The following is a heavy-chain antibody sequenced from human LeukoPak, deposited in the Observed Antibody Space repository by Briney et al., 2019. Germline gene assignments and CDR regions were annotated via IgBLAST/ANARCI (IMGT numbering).Heavy chain of an antibody. CDR3: ARRGYCSGGSCYSGYFDY. CDR2: IYPGDSDT. Sequence: PGESLKISCEASGYSFTSYCIGWVRQMPGKGLEWMGIIYPGDSDTRYSPSFQGQVTISADKSISTAYLQWSSLKASDTAMYYCARRGYCSGGSCYSGYFDYWGQGTLVTVSS. J-gene: IGHJ4*02. D-gene: IGHD2-15*01. V-gene: IGHV5-51*01. CDR1: GYSFTSYC.